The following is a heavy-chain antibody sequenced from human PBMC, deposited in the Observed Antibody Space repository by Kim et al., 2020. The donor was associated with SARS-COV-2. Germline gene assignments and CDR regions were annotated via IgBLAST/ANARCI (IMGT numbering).Heavy chain of an antibody. CDR3: AREQGYDFWSGPTTGWYFDL. D-gene: IGHD3-3*01. CDR1: GGTFSSYA. J-gene: IGHJ2*01. V-gene: IGHV1-69*04. CDR2: IIPILGIA. Sequence: SVKVSCKASGGTFSSYAISWVRQAPGQGLEWMGRIIPILGIANYAQKFQGRVTITADKSTSTAYMELSSLRSEDTAVYYCAREQGYDFWSGPTTGWYFDLWGRGTLVTVSS.